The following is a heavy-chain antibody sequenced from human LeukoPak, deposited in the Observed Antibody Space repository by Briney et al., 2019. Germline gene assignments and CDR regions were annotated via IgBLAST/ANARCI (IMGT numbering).Heavy chain of an antibody. J-gene: IGHJ5*02. CDR1: GGSFSGYY. CDR3: ARQWGYSDP. V-gene: IGHV4-34*01. CDR2: INHSGST. Sequence: SETLSLTCAVYGGSFSGYYWSWIRQPPGKGLEWIGEINHSGSTNYNPSLKSRVTISVDTSKNQFSLKLSSVTAADTAVYYCARQWGYSDPWGQGTLVTVSS. D-gene: IGHD6-13*01.